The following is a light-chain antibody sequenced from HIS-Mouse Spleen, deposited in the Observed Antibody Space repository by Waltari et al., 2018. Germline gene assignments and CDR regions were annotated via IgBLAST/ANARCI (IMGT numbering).Light chain of an antibody. CDR2: DDS. CDR3: YSTDSSGNHRV. V-gene: IGLV3-10*01. J-gene: IGLJ2*01. Sequence: SYELTQPPSVSVSPGQTATITSSGDAFPKKYSYWYQQKSGQAPVLVLYDDSKRPSGIPERFSGSSSGTMATLTISGAQVEDEADYYCYSTDSSGNHRVFGGGTKLTVL. CDR1: AFPKKY.